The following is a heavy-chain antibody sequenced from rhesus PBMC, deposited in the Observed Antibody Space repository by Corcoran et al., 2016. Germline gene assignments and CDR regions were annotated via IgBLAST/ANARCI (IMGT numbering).Heavy chain of an antibody. J-gene: IGHJ6*01. V-gene: IGHV3-59*01. Sequence: VQLVESGGGLAKPGGSLRLACAASGFTFSDYYMHWVRQAAGKGLEWVSRISNGGGSSGYAYSGKVRFPISRETAKNPLYLQMNSLRAEDTAVYYCTRDTRYEDDYWLLLHRWYGLDSWGQGVVVTVSS. D-gene: IGHD3-9*01. CDR2: ISNGGGSS. CDR3: TRDTRYEDDYWLLLHRWYGLDS. CDR1: GFTFSDYY.